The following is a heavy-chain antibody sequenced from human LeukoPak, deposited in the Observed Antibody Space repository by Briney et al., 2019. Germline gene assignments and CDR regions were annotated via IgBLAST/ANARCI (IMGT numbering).Heavy chain of an antibody. J-gene: IGHJ4*02. CDR2: IYSSGST. CDR3: PRHTYYCSSTSCYPSEIHY. D-gene: IGHD2-2*01. CDR1: GGSISSSSYY. V-gene: IGHV4-39*01. Sequence: SETLSLTCTVSGGSISSSSYYWGWIRQPPGKGLEWIASIYSSGSTYYKSSLKSRVTVSVDTSRNQFSRRLSSVTAADTAVDYRPRHTYYCSSTSCYPSEIHYWGEGALVTLSS.